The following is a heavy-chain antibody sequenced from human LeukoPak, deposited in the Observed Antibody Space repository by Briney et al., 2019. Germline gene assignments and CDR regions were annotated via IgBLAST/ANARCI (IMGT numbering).Heavy chain of an antibody. D-gene: IGHD3-3*01. V-gene: IGHV1-69*04. J-gene: IGHJ4*02. CDR1: GGTFSSYA. CDR3: ARGGYDFWSGYYGY. Sequence: SVKVSCKASGGTFSSYAISWVRQAPGQGLEWMGRIIPILGIANYAQKFQGRVTITADKSTSTAYMELSSLRSEDTAVYYCARGGYDFWSGYYGYWGQGTLVTVSS. CDR2: IIPILGIA.